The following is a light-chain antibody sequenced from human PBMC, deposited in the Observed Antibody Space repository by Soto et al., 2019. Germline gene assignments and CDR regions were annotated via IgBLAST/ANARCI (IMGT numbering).Light chain of an antibody. Sequence: QSALTQPPSASGSPGQSVTISCTGTSSDVGGYNYVAWFQQHPGKAPKLMIYEVTKRPSGVPDRFSVSKSGNTASLTVSGLQAEDEADYYCSSYAGSSTYVFGTGTKLTVL. CDR2: EVT. CDR3: SSYAGSSTYV. J-gene: IGLJ1*01. V-gene: IGLV2-8*01. CDR1: SSDVGGYNY.